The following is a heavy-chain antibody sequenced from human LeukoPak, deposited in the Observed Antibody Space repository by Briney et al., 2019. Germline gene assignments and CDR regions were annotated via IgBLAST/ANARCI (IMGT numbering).Heavy chain of an antibody. CDR1: GFTFSDYY. D-gene: IGHD2-15*01. CDR2: ISSSGSII. Sequence: GGSLRLSCAASGFTFSDYYMSWLRPAPGKGLEWGSYISSSGSIIYYAHSVKGRFTISRDNAKNSLYLQMNSLRAEDTAVYYCAPGVGYCSGGSCPLLDYWGQGTLVTVSS. V-gene: IGHV3-11*01. CDR3: APGVGYCSGGSCPLLDY. J-gene: IGHJ4*02.